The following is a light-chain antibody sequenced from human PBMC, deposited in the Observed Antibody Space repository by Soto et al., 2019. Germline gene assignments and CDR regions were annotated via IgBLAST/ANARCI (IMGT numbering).Light chain of an antibody. Sequence: QSAPTQPASVSGSPGQSITISCTGTISDVGGYNYVSWYQQHPGKAPKLMIYEVSNRPSGVSNRFSGSKSGNTASLTISGLQAEDEADYYCTSYTSSSTHWVFGGGTKLTVL. CDR2: EVS. CDR3: TSYTSSSTHWV. J-gene: IGLJ3*02. CDR1: ISDVGGYNY. V-gene: IGLV2-14*01.